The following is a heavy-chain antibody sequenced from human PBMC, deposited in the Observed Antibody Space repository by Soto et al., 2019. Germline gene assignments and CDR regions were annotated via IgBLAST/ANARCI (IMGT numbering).Heavy chain of an antibody. CDR2: ISYDGSNK. D-gene: IGHD2-15*01. J-gene: IGHJ4*02. V-gene: IGHV3-30-3*01. CDR1: GFTFSSYA. Sequence: QVQLVESGGGVVQPGRSLRLSCAASGFTFSSYAMHWVRQAPGKGLEWVAVISYDGSNKYYADSVKGRFTISRDNSKNTLSRQMNSLRAEDTAVYYCAGDGPLPATATDYWGQGTLVTVSS. CDR3: AGDGPLPATATDY.